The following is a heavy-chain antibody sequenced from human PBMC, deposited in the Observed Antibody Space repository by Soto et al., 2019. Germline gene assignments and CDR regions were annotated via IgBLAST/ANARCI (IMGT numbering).Heavy chain of an antibody. CDR2: FTGSGDST. V-gene: IGHV3-23*01. J-gene: IGHJ4*02. Sequence: EVQLLESGGGSVQPGGSLRLSCVASGFSFSIHAMSWVRQAPGKGLEWVSAFTGSGDSTYYIDSVKGRFIISRDNSKKPFYLQIRSLRAENKATYYWMKGEYNWDHEIAVDWGRGTLVTVSP. CDR1: GFSFSIHA. D-gene: IGHD2-2*01. CDR3: MKGEYNWDHEIAVD.